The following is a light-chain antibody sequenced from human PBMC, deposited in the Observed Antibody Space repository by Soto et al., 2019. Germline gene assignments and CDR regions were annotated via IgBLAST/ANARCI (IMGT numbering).Light chain of an antibody. V-gene: IGKV3D-20*02. CDR3: QQRSNWPVT. CDR1: QSVSSTY. CDR2: DAS. J-gene: IGKJ1*01. Sequence: VVRYCTGTVAMGPGERSNVCKEGSQSVSSTYLIWYQQKPGQAPRLLIYDASSRATGIPARFSGSGSGTVFAFTISSLEPEDFAVYYCQQRSNWPVTFGQGTKVDIK.